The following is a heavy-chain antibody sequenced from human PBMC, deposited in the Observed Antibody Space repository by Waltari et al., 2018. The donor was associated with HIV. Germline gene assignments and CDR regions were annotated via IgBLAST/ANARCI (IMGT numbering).Heavy chain of an antibody. J-gene: IGHJ4*02. Sequence: EVQLVESGGGLVQPGGPLRLSGRDCGFSFSRFCLILVRQAPGNGLELVSYISTSSSAIFYADSVKGRFTISRDTAKNSLYLQMNSLRAEDTAVYYCARDRTRYYFDSWGQGTLVTVSS. CDR1: GFSFSRFC. CDR3: ARDRTRYYFDS. D-gene: IGHD6-6*01. V-gene: IGHV3-48*01. CDR2: ISTSSSAI.